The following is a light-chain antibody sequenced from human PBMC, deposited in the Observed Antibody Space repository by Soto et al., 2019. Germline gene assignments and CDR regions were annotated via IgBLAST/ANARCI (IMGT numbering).Light chain of an antibody. V-gene: IGKV3-15*01. CDR3: QQGFT. Sequence: EIVMTQSPATLSVSPGERATLSCRASQSVSSNLAWYQQKPGQAPRLLIYGASTRATGIPARFSGSGSGTEFTLTISSLQSEDFAVYYCQQGFTFGPGTEVDIK. CDR1: QSVSSN. CDR2: GAS. J-gene: IGKJ3*01.